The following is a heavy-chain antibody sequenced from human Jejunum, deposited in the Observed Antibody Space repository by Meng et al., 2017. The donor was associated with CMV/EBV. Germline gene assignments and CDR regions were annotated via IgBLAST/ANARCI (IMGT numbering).Heavy chain of an antibody. Sequence: SCRASGYTFTSYARHWVRQAPGQRLEWMGWINAGNGNTKYSQKFQVRVTMTRDASASTAYMELSSLRSEDTAVYYCARSDILTGAFDYWGQGTLVTVSS. CDR3: ARSDILTGAFDY. CDR1: GYTFTSYA. J-gene: IGHJ4*02. CDR2: INAGNGNT. D-gene: IGHD3-9*01. V-gene: IGHV1-3*01.